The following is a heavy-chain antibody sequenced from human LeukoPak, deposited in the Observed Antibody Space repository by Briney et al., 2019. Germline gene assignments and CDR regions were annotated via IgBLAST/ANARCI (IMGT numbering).Heavy chain of an antibody. D-gene: IGHD4-17*01. CDR3: AKDTSPPMTAETYDFDLALYY. CDR2: ISYDGSNK. CDR1: GFTFSSYG. Sequence: GGSLRLSCAASGFTFSSYGMHWVRQAPGKGLEWVAVISYDGSNKYYADSVKGRFTISRDNSMNTLYLQMNSLRAEDTAVYYCAKDTSPPMTAETYDFDLALYYWGQGTLVTVSS. V-gene: IGHV3-30*18. J-gene: IGHJ4*02.